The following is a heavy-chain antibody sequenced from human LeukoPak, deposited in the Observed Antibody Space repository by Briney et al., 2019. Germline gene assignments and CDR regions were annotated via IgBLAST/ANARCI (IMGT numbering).Heavy chain of an antibody. J-gene: IGHJ6*02. D-gene: IGHD3-10*01. CDR3: ARSHPTMVRGVKFYYYGMDV. CDR1: GGTFSSYA. V-gene: IGHV1-69*04. CDR2: IIPILGIA. Sequence: ASVKVSCKASGGTFSSYAISWVRQAAGQGLEWMGRIIPILGIANYAQKFQGRVTITADKSTSTAYMELSSLRSEDTAVYYCARSHPTMVRGVKFYYYGMDVWGQGTTVTVSS.